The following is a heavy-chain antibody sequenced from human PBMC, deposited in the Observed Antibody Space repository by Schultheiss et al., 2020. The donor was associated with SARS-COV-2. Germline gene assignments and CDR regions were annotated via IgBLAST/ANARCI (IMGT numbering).Heavy chain of an antibody. CDR1: GGSFSGYY. CDR2: ISHSGST. D-gene: IGHD4-17*01. V-gene: IGHV4-34*01. CDR3: ASRSGDYDYYFDY. J-gene: IGHJ4*02. Sequence: SETLSLTCAVYGGSFSGYYWSWIRQPPGKGLEWIGEISHSGSTNYNPSLKSRVTISVDTSKNQFSLKLSSVTAADTAVYYCASRSGDYDYYFDYWGQGTLVTVSS.